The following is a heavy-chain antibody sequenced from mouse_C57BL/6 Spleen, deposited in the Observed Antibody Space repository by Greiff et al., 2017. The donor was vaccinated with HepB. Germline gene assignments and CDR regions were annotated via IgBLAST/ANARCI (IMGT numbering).Heavy chain of an antibody. V-gene: IGHV3-6*01. CDR2: ISYDGSN. D-gene: IGHD1-1*01. J-gene: IGHJ1*03. Sequence: DVKLQESGPGLVKPSQSLSLTCSVTGYSITSGYYWNWIRQFPGNKLEWMGYISYDGSNNYNPSLKNRISITRDTSKNQFFLKLNSVTTEDTATYYCARERGYYGSSYWYFDVWGTGTTVTVSS. CDR3: ARERGYYGSSYWYFDV. CDR1: GYSITSGYY.